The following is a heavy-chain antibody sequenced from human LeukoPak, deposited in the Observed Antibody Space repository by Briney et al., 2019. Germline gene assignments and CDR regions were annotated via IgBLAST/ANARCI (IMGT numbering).Heavy chain of an antibody. V-gene: IGHV3-15*07. J-gene: IGHJ4*02. D-gene: IGHD3-10*01. CDR1: GLTVTNAW. Sequence: GGSLRLSCSASGLTVTNAWMNWVRQAPGEGLDWVGRIASKTDGGATDYAAPVKGRFTISRDDSKNTLNLQVNSLKTEDTAVYYCTTGIRGDWGQGTLVTVSS. CDR2: IASKTDGGAT. CDR3: TTGIRGD.